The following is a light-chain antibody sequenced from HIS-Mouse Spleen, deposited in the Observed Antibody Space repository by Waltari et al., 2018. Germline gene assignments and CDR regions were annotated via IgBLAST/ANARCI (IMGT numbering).Light chain of an antibody. V-gene: IGKV1-13*02. Sequence: SVALGQTVRITCQGDSLRSYYASWYQQKPGKAPKLLIYDASSLESGVPSRFSGSGSGTDFTLTISSLQPEDFATYYCQQFNSYPFTFGPGTKVDIK. J-gene: IGKJ3*01. CDR3: QQFNSYPFT. CDR1: SLRSYY. CDR2: DAS.